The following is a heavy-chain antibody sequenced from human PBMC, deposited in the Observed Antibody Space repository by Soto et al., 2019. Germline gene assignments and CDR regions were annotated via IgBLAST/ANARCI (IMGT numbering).Heavy chain of an antibody. J-gene: IGHJ4*02. Sequence: SETLSLTCTVSGGSISSGDYYWSWIRQPPGKGLERIGYIYYSGSTYYNPSLKSRVTISVDTSKNQFSLKLSSVTAADTAVYYCARELRYCSSTSCLPALWGQGTLVTVSS. CDR2: IYYSGST. D-gene: IGHD2-2*01. V-gene: IGHV4-30-4*01. CDR3: ARELRYCSSTSCLPAL. CDR1: GGSISSGDYY.